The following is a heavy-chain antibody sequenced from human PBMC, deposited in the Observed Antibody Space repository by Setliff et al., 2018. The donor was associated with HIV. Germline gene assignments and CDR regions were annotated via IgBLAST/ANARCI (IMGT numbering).Heavy chain of an antibody. D-gene: IGHD2-21*01. Sequence: ASVKVSCKASGYTFSSYAMHWVRQAPGQRLEWMGWINAGNGNTKYSQKFQGRVTITRETSASIAYMELSSLRSEDTAVYYRARSAYCGGDCCSFWDYWGQGTLVTVSS. CDR2: INAGNGNT. V-gene: IGHV1-3*01. J-gene: IGHJ4*02. CDR3: ARSAYCGGDCCSFWDY. CDR1: GYTFSSYA.